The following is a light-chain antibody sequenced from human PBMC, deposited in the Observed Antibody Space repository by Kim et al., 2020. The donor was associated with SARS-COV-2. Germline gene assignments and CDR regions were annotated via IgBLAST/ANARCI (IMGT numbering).Light chain of an antibody. CDR2: GVS. V-gene: IGKV3-20*01. J-gene: IGKJ5*01. CDR1: QSVDDTY. CDR3: QQYSRAPDT. Sequence: SPGDRATLSCRASQSVDDTYLAWHQQKPGKAPRVLIYGVSNRATGIPARFTGSGSGTDFTLTISRLEPEDFAVYYCQQYSRAPDTFGQGTRLEIK.